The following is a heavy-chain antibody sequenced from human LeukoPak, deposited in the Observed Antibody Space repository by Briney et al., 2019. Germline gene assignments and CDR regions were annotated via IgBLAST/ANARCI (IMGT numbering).Heavy chain of an antibody. V-gene: IGHV3-30*04. D-gene: IGHD2-21*02. Sequence: PGGSLRLSCAASGFTFSSYAMHWVRQAPGKGLEWVAVISYDGSNKYYADSVKGRFTISRDNSKNTLYLQMNSLRAEDTAVYYCAKDGQFDCGGDCYSDFYYYYMDVWGKGTTVTVSS. CDR3: AKDGQFDCGGDCYSDFYYYYMDV. CDR2: ISYDGSNK. CDR1: GFTFSSYA. J-gene: IGHJ6*03.